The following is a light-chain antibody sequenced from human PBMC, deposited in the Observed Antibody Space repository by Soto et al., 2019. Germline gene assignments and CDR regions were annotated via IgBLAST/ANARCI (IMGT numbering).Light chain of an antibody. V-gene: IGKV3-20*01. Sequence: EVMLTQSPGTLSLSPGERATLSCRASQSVSSNYLAWYQQKSGQAPRLLIYGASNRATGIPDRFSGSGSGTDFTLTIRRVEPEDFAVYYRQQYDTSPRTFGQGTKVEFK. J-gene: IGKJ1*01. CDR3: QQYDTSPRT. CDR1: QSVSSNY. CDR2: GAS.